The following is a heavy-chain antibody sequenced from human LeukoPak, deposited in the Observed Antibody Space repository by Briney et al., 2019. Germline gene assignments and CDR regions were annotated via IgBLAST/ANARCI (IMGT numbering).Heavy chain of an antibody. V-gene: IGHV1-18*04. Sequence: ASVKVSCKASGYTFTSYGISWVRQAPGQGLEWMGWISAYNGNTNYAQKLQGRVTMTTDTSTSTACMELRSLRSDDTAVYYCARGPHYYGSGSYPEDYWGQGTLVTVSS. CDR2: ISAYNGNT. J-gene: IGHJ4*02. D-gene: IGHD3-10*01. CDR1: GYTFTSYG. CDR3: ARGPHYYGSGSYPEDY.